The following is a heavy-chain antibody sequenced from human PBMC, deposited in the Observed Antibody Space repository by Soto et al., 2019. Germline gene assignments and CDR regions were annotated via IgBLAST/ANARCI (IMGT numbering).Heavy chain of an antibody. J-gene: IGHJ4*02. CDR3: VRTTLVVAAATREDY. CDR2: IWYDGSST. Sequence: PGGSLRLSCAASGFTFSSYGMHWVRQAPGKGLEWVAVIWYDGSSTSYAASVKGRFTISRDNAKNTPYLQMNSLRGGETAVFYCVRTTLVVAAATREDYWGQGTLVTVSS. D-gene: IGHD2-15*01. V-gene: IGHV3-33*03. CDR1: GFTFSSYG.